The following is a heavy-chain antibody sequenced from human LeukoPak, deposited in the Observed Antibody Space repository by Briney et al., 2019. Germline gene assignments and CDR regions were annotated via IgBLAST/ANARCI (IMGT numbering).Heavy chain of an antibody. CDR1: GYTFIDYY. D-gene: IGHD5-24*01. CDR2: INPNSGGT. V-gene: IGHV1-2*02. CDR3: ARDLAFGEMVTNRGAFDI. Sequence: ASVKVSCKASGYTFIDYYMHWVRQAPGQGLEWTGWINPNSGGTNYAQKFQGRVTMTRDTSISTAYMELSRLRSDDTAVYYCARDLAFGEMVTNRGAFDIWGQGTMITVSS. J-gene: IGHJ3*02.